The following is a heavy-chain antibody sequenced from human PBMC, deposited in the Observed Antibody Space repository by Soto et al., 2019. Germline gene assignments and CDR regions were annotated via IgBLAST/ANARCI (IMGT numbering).Heavy chain of an antibody. J-gene: IGHJ6*02. CDR1: RETFTSNA. CDR3: ARALVFPWDTAMVSDYYYGMDV. Sequence: GASVTLSCKAPRETFTSNASSWVRQDHGQGLEWMGWISAYNGNTNYAQKLQGRVTMTTDTSTSTAYMELRSLRSDDTAVYYCARALVFPWDTAMVSDYYYGMDVWGQGTTVTVS. V-gene: IGHV1-18*01. D-gene: IGHD5-18*01. CDR2: ISAYNGNT.